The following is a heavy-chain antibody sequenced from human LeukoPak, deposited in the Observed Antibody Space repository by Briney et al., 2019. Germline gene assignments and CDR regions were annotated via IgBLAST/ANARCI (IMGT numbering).Heavy chain of an antibody. CDR2: VTLSTGDI. Sequence: DSVKVSCMAPGYTFTEYYLHWLRQAPGQGLEWMGWVTLSTGDIYYPQNFQGRVTMTRDTSISTAYMQLDSLKSDDTAVYYCARDIAPSGSWCFDSWGQGTLVTVSS. J-gene: IGHJ5*01. CDR1: GYTFTEYY. V-gene: IGHV1-2*02. CDR3: ARDIAPSGSWCFDS. D-gene: IGHD6-13*01.